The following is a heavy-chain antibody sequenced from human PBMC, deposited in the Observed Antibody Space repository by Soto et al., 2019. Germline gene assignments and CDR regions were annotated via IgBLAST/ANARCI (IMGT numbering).Heavy chain of an antibody. J-gene: IGHJ3*02. Sequence: SDTLSLTCTVSGGSISSSSYYWGWIRQPPGKGLEWIGSIYYSGSTYYNPSLKSRVTISVDTSKNQFSLKLSSVTAADTAVYYCAKGGSGSYSNAFDIWGQGTMVT. D-gene: IGHD3-10*01. CDR1: GGSISSSSYY. V-gene: IGHV4-39*01. CDR2: IYYSGST. CDR3: AKGGSGSYSNAFDI.